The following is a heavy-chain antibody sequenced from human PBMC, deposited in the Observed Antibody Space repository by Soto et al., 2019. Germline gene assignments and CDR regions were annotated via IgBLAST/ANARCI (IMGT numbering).Heavy chain of an antibody. D-gene: IGHD3-3*01. Sequence: GGSLRLSCAASGFTFSSYAMSWVRQAPGKGLEWVSAISGSGGSTYYADSVKGRFTISRDNSKNTLYLQMNSLRAEDTAVYYCANNPQARVRFLEWLGRFDPWGQGTLVTVSS. CDR1: GFTFSSYA. CDR2: ISGSGGST. CDR3: ANNPQARVRFLEWLGRFDP. V-gene: IGHV3-23*01. J-gene: IGHJ5*02.